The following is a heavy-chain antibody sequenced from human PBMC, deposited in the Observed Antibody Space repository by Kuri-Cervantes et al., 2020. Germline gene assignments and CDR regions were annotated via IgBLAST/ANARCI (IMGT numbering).Heavy chain of an antibody. CDR1: GFTFSSYA. Sequence: GESLKISCAASGFTFSSYAMSWVRQAPGKGLEWVSAISGGGGGTYYADSVKGRFTISRDNSKNTLYLQMNSLRAEDTAVYYCARDGPNGRYYYYYYGMDVWGQGTTVTVSS. CDR3: ARDGPNGRYYYYYYGMDV. J-gene: IGHJ6*02. D-gene: IGHD2-8*01. CDR2: ISGGGGGT. V-gene: IGHV3-23*01.